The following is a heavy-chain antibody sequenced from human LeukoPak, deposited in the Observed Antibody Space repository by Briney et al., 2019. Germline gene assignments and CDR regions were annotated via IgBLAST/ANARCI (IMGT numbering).Heavy chain of an antibody. Sequence: GGSLRLSCAVSGFTFRTYWMSWVRQAPGKGLEWVANIKEDGSEQYYVNSPKGRFTISRDNVKNSLYLQMNSLRVEDSAVYYCARDSFETDIDYWGQGTLVTVSS. J-gene: IGHJ4*02. D-gene: IGHD1-14*01. CDR3: ARDSFETDIDY. CDR1: GFTFRTYW. CDR2: IKEDGSEQ. V-gene: IGHV3-7*01.